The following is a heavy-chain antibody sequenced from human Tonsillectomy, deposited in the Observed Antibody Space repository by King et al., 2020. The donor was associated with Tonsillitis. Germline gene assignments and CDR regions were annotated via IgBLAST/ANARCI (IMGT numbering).Heavy chain of an antibody. D-gene: IGHD4-17*01. CDR2: ISYDATNK. CDR3: AASLNADYGDYASHY. J-gene: IGHJ4*02. V-gene: IGHV3-30*01. Sequence: VQLVESGGGVVQPGRSLRLSCAASGFTFSSYAIHWVRQAPGKGLEWVALISYDATNKYYADSVKGRFTISSDNSKNTLYLQMNSLRTEDTAVYYCAASLNADYGDYASHYWGQGTLVTVSS. CDR1: GFTFSSYA.